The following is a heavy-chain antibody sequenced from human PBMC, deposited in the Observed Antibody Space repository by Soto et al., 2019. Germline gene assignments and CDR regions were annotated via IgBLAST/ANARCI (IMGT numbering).Heavy chain of an antibody. V-gene: IGHV1-46*01. CDR1: GYTFTSYD. Sequence: GASVKVSFKGSGYTFTSYDMHWVRQAPGQGLEWMGIINPSGGSTTYAQKFQGRVTMTRDASTSTVYMELSSLRSEDTAVYYCARDGSYYTMDVWGQGTTVTVSS. J-gene: IGHJ6*02. D-gene: IGHD1-26*01. CDR2: INPSGGST. CDR3: ARDGSYYTMDV.